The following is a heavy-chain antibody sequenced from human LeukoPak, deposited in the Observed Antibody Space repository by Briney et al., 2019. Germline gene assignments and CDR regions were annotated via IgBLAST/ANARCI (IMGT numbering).Heavy chain of an antibody. J-gene: IGHJ4*02. D-gene: IGHD3-3*01. V-gene: IGHV3-30*03. CDR3: ASRITIFGVAREFDY. Sequence: GGSLRLSCAASGFTFSSYGMHWVRQAPGKGLEWVAVISYDGSNKYYADSVKGRFTISRDNSKNTLYLQMNSLRAEDTAVYYCASRITIFGVAREFDYWGQGTLVTVSS. CDR1: GFTFSSYG. CDR2: ISYDGSNK.